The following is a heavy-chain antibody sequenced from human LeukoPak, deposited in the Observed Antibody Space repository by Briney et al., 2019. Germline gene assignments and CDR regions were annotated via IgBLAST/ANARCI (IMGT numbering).Heavy chain of an antibody. D-gene: IGHD1-26*01. V-gene: IGHV1-3*01. Sequence: ASVKVSCKASGYTFTSYAMHWVRQAPGQRLEWMGWINAGNVNTKYSQKFQGRVTITRDTSASIAYMELSSLRSEDTAVYYCARDRDGSYLDYWGQGTLVTVSS. CDR2: INAGNVNT. CDR1: GYTFTSYA. J-gene: IGHJ4*02. CDR3: ARDRDGSYLDY.